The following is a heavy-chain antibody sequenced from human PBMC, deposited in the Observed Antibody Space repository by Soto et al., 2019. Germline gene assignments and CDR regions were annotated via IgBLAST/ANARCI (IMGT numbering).Heavy chain of an antibody. Sequence: EVQLLESGGGLVQPGGSLRLSCAASGFTFSSYAMSWVRQAPGKGLEWVSAISGSGGSTYYADSVKGRFTISRDNSKNSRYLQMNSLRAEDTAVYYCAKTPDADFSRITIFGVLTGWGQGTLVTVSS. CDR1: GFTFSSYA. J-gene: IGHJ4*02. CDR3: AKTPDADFSRITIFGVLTG. V-gene: IGHV3-23*01. CDR2: ISGSGGST. D-gene: IGHD3-3*01.